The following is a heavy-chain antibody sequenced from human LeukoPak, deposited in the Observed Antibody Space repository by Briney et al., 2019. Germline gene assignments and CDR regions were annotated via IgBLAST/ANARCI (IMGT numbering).Heavy chain of an antibody. V-gene: IGHV3-23*01. CDR1: GFTFSTNA. CDR3: ARGLTTTGFDS. CDR2: ISGTGAVT. Sequence: GSLRLSCAASGFTFSTNAISWVRQAPGKGLEWVSAISGTGAVTYYAESVKGRFTISRDNSKNTVYLHMNSLKVEDTAVYYCARGLTTTGFDSWGQGTLVTVSS. J-gene: IGHJ5*01. D-gene: IGHD4-17*01.